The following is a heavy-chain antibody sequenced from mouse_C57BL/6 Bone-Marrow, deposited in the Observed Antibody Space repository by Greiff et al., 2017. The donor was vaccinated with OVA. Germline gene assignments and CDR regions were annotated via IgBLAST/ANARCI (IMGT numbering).Heavy chain of an antibody. J-gene: IGHJ2*01. CDR1: GYTFTSYT. CDR3: ARDSNYPYYFDY. V-gene: IGHV1-4*01. Sequence: VQLQQSGAELARPGASVKMSCKASGYTFTSYTMHWVKQRPGQGLEWIGYINPSSGYTKYNQKFKDKATLTADKSSNTAYMQLSSLTSEVSAVYYCARDSNYPYYFDYWGQGTTLTVSS. CDR2: INPSSGYT. D-gene: IGHD2-5*01.